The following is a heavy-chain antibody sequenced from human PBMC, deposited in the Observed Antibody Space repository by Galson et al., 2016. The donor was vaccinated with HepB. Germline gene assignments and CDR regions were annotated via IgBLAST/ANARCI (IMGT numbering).Heavy chain of an antibody. V-gene: IGHV4-30-2*01. Sequence: TLSLTCAVSGASISSGGYSWSWIRQPPGKGLEWIGYFYHRGSPYYNPSLKSRVTISVDRSKNQFSLNLNSVTVADTAVYYCARDLGGYYNWYFDLWGRGTLVTVSS. D-gene: IGHD3-3*01. J-gene: IGHJ2*01. CDR3: ARDLGGYYNWYFDL. CDR1: GASISSGGYS. CDR2: FYHRGSP.